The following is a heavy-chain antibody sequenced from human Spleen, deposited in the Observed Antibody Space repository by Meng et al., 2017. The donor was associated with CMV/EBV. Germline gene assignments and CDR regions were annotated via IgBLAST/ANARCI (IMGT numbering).Heavy chain of an antibody. CDR2: IHPHRGDT. Sequence: ASVKVSCKASGYTFTAHYFHWVRQAPGQGLEWMGWIHPHRGDTNYAQQFQGRVTLTRDTSINTGYMELTRLTSDDTAVYYCARGGSGYYGSGLPGYWGQGTLVTVSS. V-gene: IGHV1-2*02. J-gene: IGHJ4*02. D-gene: IGHD3-10*01. CDR3: ARGGSGYYGSGLPGY. CDR1: GYTFTAHY.